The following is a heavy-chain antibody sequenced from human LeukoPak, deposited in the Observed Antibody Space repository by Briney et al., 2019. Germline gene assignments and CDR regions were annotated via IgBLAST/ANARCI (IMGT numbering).Heavy chain of an antibody. CDR1: GGSFSDYY. Sequence: SETLSLTCSVYGGSFSDYYWGWIRQPPGKGLEWIGEINHSGSTNYNPSLKSRVTISVDTSKNQFSLKLSSVTVADTAVYYCARGWPPDYWGQGTLVTVSS. CDR3: ARGWPPDY. J-gene: IGHJ4*02. V-gene: IGHV4-34*01. CDR2: INHSGST.